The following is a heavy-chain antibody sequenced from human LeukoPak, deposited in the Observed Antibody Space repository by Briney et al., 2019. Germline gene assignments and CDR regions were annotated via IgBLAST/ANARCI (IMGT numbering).Heavy chain of an antibody. CDR3: ARDRPYYYFDY. CDR2: IKQDGSEE. J-gene: IGHJ4*02. D-gene: IGHD2-21*01. V-gene: IGHV3-7*04. Sequence: GGSLRLSCAASGFTFSNHWLSWARQAPGKGREWVANIKQDGSEEYYVDSVKGRFTNSRDNAKNSLYLQMNSLRAEDTAVYYCARDRPYYYFDYWGQGTLVTVSP. CDR1: GFTFSNHW.